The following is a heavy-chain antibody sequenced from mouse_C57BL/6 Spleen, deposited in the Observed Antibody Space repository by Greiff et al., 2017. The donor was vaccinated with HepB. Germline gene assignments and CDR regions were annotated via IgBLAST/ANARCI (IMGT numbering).Heavy chain of an antibody. CDR1: GFTFSNYW. Sequence: EVQGVESGGGLVQPGGSMKLSCVASGFTFSNYWMNWVRQSPEKGLEWVAQIRLKSDNYATHYAESVKGRFTISRDDSKSSVYLQMNNLRAEDTGIYYCTSYEPYYYAMDYWGQGTSVTVSS. V-gene: IGHV6-3*01. CDR2: IRLKSDNYAT. J-gene: IGHJ4*01. D-gene: IGHD2-3*01. CDR3: TSYEPYYYAMDY.